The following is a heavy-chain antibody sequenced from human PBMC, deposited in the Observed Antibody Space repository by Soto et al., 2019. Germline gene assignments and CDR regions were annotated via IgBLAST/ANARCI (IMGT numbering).Heavy chain of an antibody. V-gene: IGHV1-18*01. D-gene: IGHD2-8*01. CDR3: ARDIESVTAKHFFYYYAMDV. CDR1: GFTFSNYG. CDR2: VSANNGHT. Sequence: PGRSVKVSCKASGFTFSNYGLNWVRQAPGQGLEWMGWVSANNGHTNYAQNLRGRVSMTTDTSTSTAYMELRGLTFDDTAVYYCARDIESVTAKHFFYYYAMDVWGQGTTVTVSS. J-gene: IGHJ6*02.